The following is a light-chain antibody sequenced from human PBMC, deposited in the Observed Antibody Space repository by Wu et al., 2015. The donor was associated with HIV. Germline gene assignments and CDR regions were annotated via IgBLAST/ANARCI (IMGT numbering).Light chain of an antibody. V-gene: IGKV3-20*01. CDR1: QSVTSSY. Sequence: EIVLTQSPDTLSLSPGERATLSCRASQSVTSSYLAWYQQKPGQAPRLLIYGTSNRATGIPDRFSGSGSGTDFTLTISRLEPEDFAVYYCQQYGNSLLAFGGGTKVEIK. CDR3: QQYGNSLLA. CDR2: GTS. J-gene: IGKJ4*01.